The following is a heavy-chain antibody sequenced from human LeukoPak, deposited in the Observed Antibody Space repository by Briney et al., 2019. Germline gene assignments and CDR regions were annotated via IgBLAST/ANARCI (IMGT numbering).Heavy chain of an antibody. J-gene: IGHJ4*02. Sequence: SETLSLTCTVSGGSISGYYWSWIRQPPGKGLEWIVYIYFTGTTNYNPSLQSRVTISVDTSKNQFSLRLTSVTAADTAVYYCARFSDYYDSSGHYLDYWGQGTLVAVSS. D-gene: IGHD3-22*01. CDR1: GGSISGYY. CDR2: IYFTGTT. V-gene: IGHV4-59*08. CDR3: ARFSDYYDSSGHYLDY.